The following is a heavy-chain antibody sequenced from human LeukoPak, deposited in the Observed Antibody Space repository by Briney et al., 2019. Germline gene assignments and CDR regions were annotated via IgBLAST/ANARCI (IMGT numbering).Heavy chain of an antibody. CDR1: GFTFSSYG. D-gene: IGHD6-6*01. V-gene: IGHV3-33*01. CDR2: IWYDGSNK. Sequence: SGGSLRLSCAASGFTFSSYGMHWVRQAPGKGPEWVAVIWYDGSNKYYADSVKGRFTISRDNSKNTLYLQMNSLRAEDTAVYYCARFGYSSSSHGEDLYYYYGMDVWGQGTTVTVSS. CDR3: ARFGYSSSSHGEDLYYYYGMDV. J-gene: IGHJ6*02.